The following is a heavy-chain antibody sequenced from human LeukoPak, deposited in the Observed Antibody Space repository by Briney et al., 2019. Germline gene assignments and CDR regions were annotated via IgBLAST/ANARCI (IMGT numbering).Heavy chain of an antibody. CDR3: ADDYGD. V-gene: IGHV4-4*07. CDR2: IYPSGTT. CDR1: GASVSPYY. Sequence: SETLSLTCTVSGASVSPYYWSWIRQPAGKGLEWIGRIYPSGTTHYNPSLKSRVTMSVDTSKNQFSLKLISVTAADTAVYYCADDYGDWGQGTLVTVSS. D-gene: IGHD4-17*01. J-gene: IGHJ4*02.